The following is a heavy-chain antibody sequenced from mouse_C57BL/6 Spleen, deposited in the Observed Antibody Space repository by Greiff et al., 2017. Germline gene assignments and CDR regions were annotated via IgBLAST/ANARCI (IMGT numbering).Heavy chain of an antibody. V-gene: IGHV5-6*02. J-gene: IGHJ4*01. CDR1: GFTFSSYG. D-gene: IGHD5-1*01. CDR2: ISSGGSYT. CDR3: ARRGRTNYYAMDY. Sequence: EVKLVASGGDLVKPGGSLKLSCAASGFTFSSYGMSWFRQTPDKRLEWVATISSGGSYTYYPDSVKGRFTISRDNAKNTLYLQMSSLKSEDTAMYYCARRGRTNYYAMDYWGQGTSVTVSS.